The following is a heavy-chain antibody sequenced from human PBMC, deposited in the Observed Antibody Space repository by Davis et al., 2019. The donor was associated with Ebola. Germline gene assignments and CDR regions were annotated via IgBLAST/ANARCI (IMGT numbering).Heavy chain of an antibody. CDR1: GFTFGNAW. D-gene: IGHD2-2*01. CDR3: TTDVVPAATRGVYYYYYYMDV. V-gene: IGHV3-15*01. Sequence: GESLKISCAASGFTFGNAWMSWVRQAPEKGLEWVGRIKSKTDGGTTDYAAPVKGRFTISRDDSKNTLYLQMNSLKTEDTAVYYCTTDVVPAATRGVYYYYYYMDVWGKGTTVTVSS. CDR2: IKSKTDGGTT. J-gene: IGHJ6*03.